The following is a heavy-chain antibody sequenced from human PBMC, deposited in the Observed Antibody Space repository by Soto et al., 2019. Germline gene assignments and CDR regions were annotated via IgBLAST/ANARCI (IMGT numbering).Heavy chain of an antibody. CDR1: GFTFSAYW. CDR3: ERGEMATIWPLAY. Sequence: EVQLVESGGGLVQPGGSLRLSCAASGFTFSAYWMHWVRQAPGEGLVCVSRIKSDGTTTNYADSVKGRFTISRDNAGNALYLQMSTLRAENTVVYYCERGEMATIWPLAYWGPGARVTVSS. D-gene: IGHD1-26*01. V-gene: IGHV3-74*01. CDR2: IKSDGTTT. J-gene: IGHJ4*02.